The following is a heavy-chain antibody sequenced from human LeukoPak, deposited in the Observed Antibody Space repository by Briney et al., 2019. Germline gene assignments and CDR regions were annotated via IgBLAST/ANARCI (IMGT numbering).Heavy chain of an antibody. CDR2: IVVGSGNT. D-gene: IGHD4-17*01. CDR1: GFTFTSSA. V-gene: IGHV1-58*02. Sequence: GTSVKVSCKASGFTFTSSAMQWVRQARGQRLEWIGWIVVGSGNTNYAQKFQERVTITRDMSTSTAYMELSSLRSEDTAVYYCARLEITTVTTSDYWGQGTLVTVSS. CDR3: ARLEITTVTTSDY. J-gene: IGHJ4*02.